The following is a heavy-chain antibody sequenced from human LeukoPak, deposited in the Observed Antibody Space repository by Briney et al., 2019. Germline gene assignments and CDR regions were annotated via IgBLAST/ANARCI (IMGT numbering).Heavy chain of an antibody. V-gene: IGHV3-21*01. Sequence: GGSLRLSCAASGFTFSSYFMNWVRQAPGKGLEWVSAISSTSSYIYYADSVEGRFTISRDNAKNSLYLQMNSLRAEDTAAYYCARGLCGGDCYSDWGQGTLVTVSS. J-gene: IGHJ4*02. D-gene: IGHD2-21*02. CDR1: GFTFSSYF. CDR3: ARGLCGGDCYSD. CDR2: ISSTSSYI.